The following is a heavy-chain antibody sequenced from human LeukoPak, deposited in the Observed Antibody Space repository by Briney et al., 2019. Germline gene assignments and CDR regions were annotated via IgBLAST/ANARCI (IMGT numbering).Heavy chain of an antibody. Sequence: SVKVSCKASGCTFSSYAISWVRQAPRQGREWMGRIIPILGIANYAQKFQGRVTITADKSTSTAYMELSSLRSEDTAVYYCARGDGGSIVFDYGGQGTLVTVSS. CDR2: IIPILGIA. J-gene: IGHJ4*02. CDR1: GCTFSSYA. V-gene: IGHV1-69*04. CDR3: ARGDGGSIVFDY. D-gene: IGHD4-23*01.